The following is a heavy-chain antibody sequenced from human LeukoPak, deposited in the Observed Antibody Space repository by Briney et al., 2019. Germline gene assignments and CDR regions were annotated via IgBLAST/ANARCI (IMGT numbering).Heavy chain of an antibody. V-gene: IGHV3-15*01. CDR3: TARNFDY. CDR1: GFTFSDYY. J-gene: IGHJ4*02. CDR2: IKSKTDGGTT. Sequence: GGSLRLSCAVSGFTFSDYYMSWVRQGPGKGLEWVGRIKSKTDGGTTDYAAPVKGRFTISRDDSKNTLYLQMNSLKTEDTAAYYCTARNFDYWGQGTLVTVSS.